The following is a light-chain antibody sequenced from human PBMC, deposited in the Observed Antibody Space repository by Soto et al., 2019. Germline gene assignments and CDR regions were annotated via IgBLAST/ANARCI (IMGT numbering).Light chain of an antibody. CDR1: QSVSRN. CDR3: QQYDSWPPLFT. Sequence: EIIMTQSPATLSVSPGERATLSCRASQSVSRNLAWYRQRPGQAPRLLIYGTSTRATGIPDRFSGSGSGTEFTLTISSLQSEDFAVYYCQQYDSWPPLFTFGPGTKVDLK. CDR2: GTS. V-gene: IGKV3-15*01. J-gene: IGKJ3*01.